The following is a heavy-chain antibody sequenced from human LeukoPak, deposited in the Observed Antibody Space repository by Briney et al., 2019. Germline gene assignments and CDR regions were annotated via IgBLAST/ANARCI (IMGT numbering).Heavy chain of an antibody. D-gene: IGHD4/OR15-4a*01. V-gene: IGHV3-23*01. CDR2: SGSGGDT. CDR3: AKARGATYGTYYFDY. CDR1: GFTFSSYA. Sequence: EGSLRLSCAASGFTFSSYAMNWVRQAPGKGLEWVSISGSGGDTYYADSVKGRFTISRDNSKNTLYLQMDSLRAEDTAVYYCAKARGATYGTYYFDYWGQGTLVTVSS. J-gene: IGHJ4*02.